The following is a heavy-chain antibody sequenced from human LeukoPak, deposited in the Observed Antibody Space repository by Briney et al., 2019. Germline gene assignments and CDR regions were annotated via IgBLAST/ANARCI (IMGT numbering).Heavy chain of an antibody. V-gene: IGHV3-30*04. CDR2: ISYDGSNK. CDR3: AREDYYFDY. J-gene: IGHJ4*02. Sequence: GGSLRLSCAASGFTFSSYATHWVRQAPGKGLEWVAVISYDGSNKYYADSVKGRFTISRDNSKNTLYLQMNSLRAEDTALYYCAREDYYFDYWGQGTLVTVSS. CDR1: GFTFSSYA.